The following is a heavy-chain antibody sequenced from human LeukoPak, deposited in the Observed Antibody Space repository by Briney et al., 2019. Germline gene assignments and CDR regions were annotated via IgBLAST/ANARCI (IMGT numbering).Heavy chain of an antibody. CDR3: ARRLTQYDCFDP. Sequence: PSETLSLTCAVYGGPFSGYYWSWIRQPPGKGLEWIGEINHSGSTNYNPSLKSRVTISVDTSKNQFSLKLSSVTAADTAVYYCARRLTQYDCFDPWGQGILVTVSS. D-gene: IGHD2-2*01. V-gene: IGHV4-34*01. CDR1: GGPFSGYY. J-gene: IGHJ5*02. CDR2: INHSGST.